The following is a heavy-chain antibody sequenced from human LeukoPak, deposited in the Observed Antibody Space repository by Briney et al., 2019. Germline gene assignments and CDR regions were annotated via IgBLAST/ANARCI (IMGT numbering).Heavy chain of an antibody. V-gene: IGHV3-53*01. J-gene: IGHJ4*02. Sequence: PGGSLRLSCVASGFTVSSNYMSWVRQAPGKGLEWVSVFYSGGTTYYADSVRGRFTISRDSSKNTQFLQMNNLRAEDTAMYFCARTSAVMKPFDSWGQGTLVTVSS. CDR3: ARTSAVMKPFDS. D-gene: IGHD2-21*01. CDR1: GFTVSSNY. CDR2: FYSGGTT.